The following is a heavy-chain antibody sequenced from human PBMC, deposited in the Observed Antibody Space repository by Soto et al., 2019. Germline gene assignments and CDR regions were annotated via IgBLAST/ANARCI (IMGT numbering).Heavy chain of an antibody. J-gene: IGHJ5*02. Sequence: SETLSLTCTVSGGSISSYYCNWVRKSAGRGLEWIGRVYPSGSTTYNPSLKSRLTMSVDTSKNQFSLRLTSVTAADTAVYYCATGRSEVVPGAMDTWGRGTLVTVSS. V-gene: IGHV4-4*07. CDR1: GGSISSYY. D-gene: IGHD2-2*01. CDR2: VYPSGST. CDR3: ATGRSEVVPGAMDT.